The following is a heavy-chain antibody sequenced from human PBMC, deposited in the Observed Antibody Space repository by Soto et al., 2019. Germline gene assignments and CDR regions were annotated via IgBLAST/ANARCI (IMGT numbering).Heavy chain of an antibody. V-gene: IGHV4-31*03. CDR2: IHYSGTT. Sequence: PSETLSLTCTVSDDSISGGGYYWSWIRQHPGKGLEWIGYIHYSGTTYYNPSLKSRVTISVDMSKNQFSLKLSSVTAADTAVYNCARVEYYDSSGPTGFDYWGQGTLVTVSS. CDR1: DDSISGGGYY. CDR3: ARVEYYDSSGPTGFDY. J-gene: IGHJ4*02. D-gene: IGHD3-22*01.